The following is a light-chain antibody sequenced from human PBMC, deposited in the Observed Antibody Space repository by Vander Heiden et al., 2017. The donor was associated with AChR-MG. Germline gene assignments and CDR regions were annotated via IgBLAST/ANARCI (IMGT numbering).Light chain of an antibody. Sequence: EIVLTQSPATLSLSPGERATLSCRASQSVSTYLAWYQQKPGQAPRLLLYDASNRATGVPARFSGSGSGTDFILTISSLEPEDFAVYFCQQRSSWPLLTFGGGTKVEIK. CDR2: DAS. CDR1: QSVSTY. J-gene: IGKJ4*01. V-gene: IGKV3-11*01. CDR3: QQRSSWPLLT.